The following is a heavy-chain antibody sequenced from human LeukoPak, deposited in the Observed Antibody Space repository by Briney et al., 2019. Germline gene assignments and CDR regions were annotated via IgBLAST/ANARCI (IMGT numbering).Heavy chain of an antibody. V-gene: IGHV3-23*01. D-gene: IGHD6-13*01. CDR1: GFTFSSYA. CDR2: ISGSGDST. J-gene: IGHJ4*02. CDR3: AKTRPLDSSSWSHGDY. Sequence: GGSLRLSCAASGFTFSSYAMSWVRQAPGKGLEWVSAISGSGDSTYYGDPVKGRFTISRDNSKNTLYLQMNSLRAEDTAVYYCAKTRPLDSSSWSHGDYWGQGTLVTVSS.